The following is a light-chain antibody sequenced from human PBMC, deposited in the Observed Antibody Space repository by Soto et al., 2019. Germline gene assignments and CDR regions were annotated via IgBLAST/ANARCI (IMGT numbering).Light chain of an antibody. J-gene: IGLJ3*02. V-gene: IGLV2-14*01. CDR2: DVS. Sequence: QSALTQPASVSGSPGQSITISCTGTSSDVGGFDYVSWYQQHPGKVPKLMVYDVSKRPSGVSNRFSGSKSGNTASLTISGLQAEDVADYYCSSYTSSSTRVFGGGTKLTVL. CDR1: SSDVGGFDY. CDR3: SSYTSSSTRV.